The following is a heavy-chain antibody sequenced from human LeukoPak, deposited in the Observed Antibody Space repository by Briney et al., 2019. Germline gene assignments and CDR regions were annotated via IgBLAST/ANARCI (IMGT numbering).Heavy chain of an antibody. CDR3: AREDYYGSGSPWYFDL. D-gene: IGHD3-10*01. CDR2: ISSSSSYI. V-gene: IGHV3-21*01. CDR1: GFTFNNYG. Sequence: GGSLRLSCAVSGFTFNNYGMSWVRQAPGKGLEWVSSISSSSSYIYYADSVKGRFTISRDNAKNSLYLQMNSLRAEDTAVYYCAREDYYGSGSPWYFDLWGRGTLVTVSS. J-gene: IGHJ2*01.